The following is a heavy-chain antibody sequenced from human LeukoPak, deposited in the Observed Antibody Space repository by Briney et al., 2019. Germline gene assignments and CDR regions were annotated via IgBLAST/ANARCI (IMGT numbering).Heavy chain of an antibody. CDR3: ARGDGISH. J-gene: IGHJ4*02. Sequence: PGGSLRLSCVASGFTLSDYNMNWVRQAPGKGLEWISSTRNNSVIFYGDSVKGRFSVSRDNAKNSLYLQMNSLRVEDTAMYYCARGDGISHWGQGTLVTVSS. D-gene: IGHD3-9*01. CDR1: GFTLSDYN. V-gene: IGHV3-69-1*01. CDR2: TRNNSVI.